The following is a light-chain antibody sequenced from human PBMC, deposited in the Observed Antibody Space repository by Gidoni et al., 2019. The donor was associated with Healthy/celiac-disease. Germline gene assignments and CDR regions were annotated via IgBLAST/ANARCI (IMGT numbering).Light chain of an antibody. V-gene: IGKV3-20*01. J-gene: IGKJ2*01. CDR2: GAS. Sequence: ETVLTHSPGTLPLSPGERASLSCRASQSVSSSYLAWYQQKPGQAPRLLIYGASSRATGIPDRFSGSGSGTDFTLTISRLEPEDFAVYYCQQYGSSPYTFGQGTKLEIK. CDR3: QQYGSSPYT. CDR1: QSVSSSY.